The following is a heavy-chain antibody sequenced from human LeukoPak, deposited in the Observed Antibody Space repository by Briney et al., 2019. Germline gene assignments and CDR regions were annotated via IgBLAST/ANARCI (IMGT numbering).Heavy chain of an antibody. Sequence: SETLSLTCTVPGGSISSSSYYWGWIRQPPGKGLGWIGSIYYSGSTYYNPSLKSRVTISVDTSKNQFSLKLSSVTAADTAVYYCARVRVLRYFDWLLLWGQGTLVTVSS. V-gene: IGHV4-39*07. D-gene: IGHD3-9*01. J-gene: IGHJ4*02. CDR2: IYYSGST. CDR3: ARVRVLRYFDWLLL. CDR1: GGSISSSSYY.